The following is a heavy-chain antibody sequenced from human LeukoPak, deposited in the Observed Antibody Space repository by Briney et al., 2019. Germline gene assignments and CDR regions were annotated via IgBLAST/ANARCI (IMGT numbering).Heavy chain of an antibody. D-gene: IGHD3-10*01. CDR2: IYYSGST. CDR3: ARGSYGGSGTY. CDR1: GGSISSGDYY. Sequence: PSQTLSLTCTVSGGSISSGDYYWSWLRQPPGKGLEWIGYIYYSGSTYYNPSLKRRVTISVDTSKNQFSLKLSSVTAADTAVYYCARGSYGGSGTYWGEGTMVTVS. V-gene: IGHV4-30-4*01. J-gene: IGHJ4*02.